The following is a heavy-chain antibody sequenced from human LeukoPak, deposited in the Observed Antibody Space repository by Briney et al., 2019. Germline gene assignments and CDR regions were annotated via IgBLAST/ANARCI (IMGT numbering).Heavy chain of an antibody. CDR3: AKELAINGPLDY. CDR1: GGSISSYY. V-gene: IGHV4-59*01. J-gene: IGHJ4*02. Sequence: SETLSLTCTVSGGSISSYYWSWIRQPPGKGLEWIGYIYYSGSTNYNPSLKSRVTISVDTSKNQFSLKLSSVTAADTALYYCAKELAINGPLDYWGQGTLVTVSS. CDR2: IYYSGST. D-gene: IGHD3-3*02.